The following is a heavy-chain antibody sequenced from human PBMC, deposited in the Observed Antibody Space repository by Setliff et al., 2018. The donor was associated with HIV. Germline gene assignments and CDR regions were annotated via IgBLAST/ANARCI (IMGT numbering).Heavy chain of an antibody. Sequence: ASMKVSCKASGGTFSSYAISWVRQAPGQGLEWMGGIIPILGIANYAQKFQGRVTITADESTSTAYMELSSLRSEDTAVYYCARTILDPSGATIGHRGMDVWGQGTTVTVSS. CDR3: ARTILDPSGATIGHRGMDV. CDR1: GGTFSSYA. V-gene: IGHV1-69*10. D-gene: IGHD5-12*01. CDR2: IIPILGIA. J-gene: IGHJ6*02.